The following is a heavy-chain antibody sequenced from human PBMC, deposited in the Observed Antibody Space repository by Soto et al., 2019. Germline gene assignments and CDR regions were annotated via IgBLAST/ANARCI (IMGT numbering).Heavy chain of an antibody. CDR3: AARSKSNEYFQH. J-gene: IGHJ1*01. CDR2: IVVGSGNT. V-gene: IGHV1-58*02. CDR1: GFTFTNSA. Sequence: SVKVSCKASGFTFTNSAMQWVRQARGQRLEWIGWIVVGSGNTYYAQKYQERVTITRDMATNTVHMELSSLTSEDTAVYYCAARSKSNEYFQHWGQGTLVTVSS.